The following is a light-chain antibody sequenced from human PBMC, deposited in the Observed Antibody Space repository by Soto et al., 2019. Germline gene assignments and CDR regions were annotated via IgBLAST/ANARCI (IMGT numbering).Light chain of an antibody. CDR3: QQYYSPPIT. V-gene: IGKV4-1*01. J-gene: IGKJ5*01. CDR2: WAS. Sequence: DIVMTQSPDSLAVSLGERATINCKSSQSGLYSSNNKNYLAWYQQKPGQPPKLLIYWASTRESGVPDRFSGSGSGTDFTLNISSLQAEDVAGYSCQQYYSPPITFGNGTRLEIK. CDR1: QSGLYSSNNKNY.